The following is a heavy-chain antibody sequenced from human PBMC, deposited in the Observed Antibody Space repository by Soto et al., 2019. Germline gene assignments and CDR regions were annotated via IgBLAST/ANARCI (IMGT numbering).Heavy chain of an antibody. Sequence: PSETVSLNCADHGGSFSGYCWSWIRQPPGKGLEWIGEINHSGSTNYNPSLKSRVTISVDTSKNQFSLKLSSVTAADTAVYYCARGVRDIVLMVYAVGVNWFDPWGQGTLVTVSS. V-gene: IGHV4-34*01. CDR2: INHSGST. CDR1: GGSFSGYC. D-gene: IGHD2-8*01. CDR3: ARGVRDIVLMVYAVGVNWFDP. J-gene: IGHJ5*02.